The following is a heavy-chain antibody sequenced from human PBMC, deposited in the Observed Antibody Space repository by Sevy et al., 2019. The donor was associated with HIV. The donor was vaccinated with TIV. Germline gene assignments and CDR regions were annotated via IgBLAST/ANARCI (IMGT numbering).Heavy chain of an antibody. D-gene: IGHD5-18*01. V-gene: IGHV1-2*02. CDR3: ASPGGYRYGSLLDY. CDR1: GHTFTDFF. CDR2: INPESGDP. J-gene: IGHJ4*02. Sequence: ASVKVSCKASGHTFTDFFIHWVRQAPGQGLEWMGWINPESGDPKYALKFQGRITLTRDTSISTAYMELSTLKSDDTAVYYCASPGGYRYGSLLDYWGQGTLVTVSS.